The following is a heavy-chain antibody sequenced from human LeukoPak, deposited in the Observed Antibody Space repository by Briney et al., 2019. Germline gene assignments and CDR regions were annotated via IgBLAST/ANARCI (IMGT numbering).Heavy chain of an antibody. CDR2: FDPEDGET. Sequence: ASVKVSCKVSGYTLTELSMHWVRQAPGKGLEWMGGFDPEDGETIYPQKFQGRVTMTEDTSSDTAYMELSSLRSEDTAVYYCARGPAAPTYYYYYMDVWGKGTTVTVSS. J-gene: IGHJ6*03. CDR1: GYTLTELS. CDR3: ARGPAAPTYYYYYMDV. V-gene: IGHV1-24*01. D-gene: IGHD6-13*01.